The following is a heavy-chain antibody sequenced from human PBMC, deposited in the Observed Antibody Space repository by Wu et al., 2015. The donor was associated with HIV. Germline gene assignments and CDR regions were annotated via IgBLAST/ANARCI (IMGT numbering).Heavy chain of an antibody. J-gene: IGHJ3*02. V-gene: IGHV1-69*13. D-gene: IGHD5-12*01. CDR3: ARDRTAGYSGSGGRFDI. Sequence: QVQLVQSGAEVKKPGSSVKVSCKASGGIFSSYAISWVRRAPGQGLEWMGRIIPIFGTGNYAQKFQGRVTITADESTSTAYMEMSSLRSEDTAIYYCARDRTAGYSGSGGRFDIWGRRDNGHRLF. CDR2: IIPIFGTG. CDR1: GGIFSSYA.